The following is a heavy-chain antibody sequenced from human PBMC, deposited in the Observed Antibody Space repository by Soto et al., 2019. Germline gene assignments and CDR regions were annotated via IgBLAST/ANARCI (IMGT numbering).Heavy chain of an antibody. CDR1: GYTFTSYA. D-gene: IGHD2-21*02. CDR2: INAGNGNT. J-gene: IGHJ5*02. Sequence: GASVKVSCKASGYTFTSYAMHWVRQAPGQRLEWMGWINAGNGNTKYSQKFQGRVTITRDTSASTAYMELSSLRSEDTAVYYCASFYCGGDCYSPPWFDPWGQGTLVTVSS. V-gene: IGHV1-3*01. CDR3: ASFYCGGDCYSPPWFDP.